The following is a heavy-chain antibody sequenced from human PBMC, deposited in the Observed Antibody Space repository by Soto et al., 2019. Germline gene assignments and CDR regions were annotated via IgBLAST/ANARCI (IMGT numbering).Heavy chain of an antibody. CDR2: IYYSGSI. D-gene: IGHD3-9*01. Sequence: SETLPLTCTVSGGSISNGGYSWSWIRQHPGKGLELFGYIYYSGSIYYYPSLKSRVTISVDTSKNHFSLKLSSVAAADTAVYYCARARTLRYFDWLQAPFDYWGQGTLVTVSS. J-gene: IGHJ4*02. V-gene: IGHV4-31*03. CDR3: ARARTLRYFDWLQAPFDY. CDR1: GGSISNGGYS.